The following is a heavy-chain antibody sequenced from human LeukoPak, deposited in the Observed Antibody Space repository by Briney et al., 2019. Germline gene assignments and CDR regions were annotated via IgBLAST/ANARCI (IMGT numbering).Heavy chain of an antibody. CDR1: GYSFTSYW. D-gene: IGHD3-22*01. J-gene: IGHJ4*02. CDR2: IYPGDSDT. CDR3: ARHIWDSSGFPLFAI. V-gene: IGHV5-51*01. Sequence: GESLKISCKGSGYSFTSYWIGWVRQMPGKGLEWMGIIYPGDSDTRYSPSFQGQVTISADKSISTAYLQWSSLKASDTAMYHCARHIWDSSGFPLFAIWGQGTLVTVSS.